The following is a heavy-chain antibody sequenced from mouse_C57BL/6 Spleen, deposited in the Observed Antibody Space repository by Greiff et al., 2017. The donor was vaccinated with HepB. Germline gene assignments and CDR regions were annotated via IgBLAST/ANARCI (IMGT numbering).Heavy chain of an antibody. Sequence: EVKLMESGGGLVKPGGSLKLSCAASGFTFSSYAMSWVRQTPEKRLEWVATISDGGSYTYYPDNVKGRFTISRDNAKNNLYLQMSHLKSEDTAMYYCARGRRSPDYWGQGTTLTVSS. J-gene: IGHJ2*01. CDR2: ISDGGSYT. CDR3: ARGRRSPDY. D-gene: IGHD1-1*01. CDR1: GFTFSSYA. V-gene: IGHV5-4*03.